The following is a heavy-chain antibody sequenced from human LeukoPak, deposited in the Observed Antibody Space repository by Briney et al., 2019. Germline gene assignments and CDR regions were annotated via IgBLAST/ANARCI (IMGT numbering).Heavy chain of an antibody. Sequence: SQTLSLTCTVSGGSISSGSYYWSWIRQPAGKGLEWIGYIYYSGSTYYNPSLKSRVTISVDTSKNQFSLKLSSVTAADTAVYYCARFNPYYSNTDYWGQGTLVTVSS. CDR1: GGSISSGSYY. J-gene: IGHJ4*02. CDR2: IYYSGST. D-gene: IGHD4-11*01. CDR3: ARFNPYYSNTDY. V-gene: IGHV4-30-4*08.